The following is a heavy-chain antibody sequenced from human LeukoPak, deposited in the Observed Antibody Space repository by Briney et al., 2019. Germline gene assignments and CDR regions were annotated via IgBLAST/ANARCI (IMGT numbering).Heavy chain of an antibody. CDR3: ARAPSRDSSGPYGMDV. V-gene: IGHV1-69*04. CDR1: RGTLSSYA. CDR2: IFPLFGIA. J-gene: IGHJ6*02. Sequence: SLKVSCKASRGTLSSYAISSVRHAPGQGLEWMGRIFPLFGIANYAQKFQGRVTITADKSTSTAYMELSSLRSEDTAVYYCARAPSRDSSGPYGMDVWGQGTTVTVSS. D-gene: IGHD3-22*01.